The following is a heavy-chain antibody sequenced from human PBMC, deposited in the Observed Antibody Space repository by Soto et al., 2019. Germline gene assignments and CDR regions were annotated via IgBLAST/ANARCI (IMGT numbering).Heavy chain of an antibody. D-gene: IGHD3-10*01. CDR1: GGPISSGSHY. CDR2: IYYSGST. Sequence: QLQLQESGPRLLKPSEALSLICTVSGGPISSGSHYWGWIRQSPGKGLEWIGSIYYSGSTHYNPSLKSRVTISVDTSKNQFSLKLSSVTAADAAVYYCAGHPHLGGMVYWYFALWGRGTLVNVSS. V-gene: IGHV4-39*01. J-gene: IGHJ2*01. CDR3: AGHPHLGGMVYWYFAL.